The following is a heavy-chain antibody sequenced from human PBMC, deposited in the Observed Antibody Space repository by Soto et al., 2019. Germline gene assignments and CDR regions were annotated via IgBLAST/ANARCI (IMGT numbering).Heavy chain of an antibody. CDR2: IYYSGST. CDR3: ARNYYDSSGYYPGAFDI. Sequence: SETLSLTCTVSGGSISSSSYYWGWIRQPPGKGLEWIGSIYYSGSTYYNPSLKSRVTISVDTSKNQFSLKLSSVTAADTAVYYCARNYYDSSGYYPGAFDIWGQGTMVTVSS. V-gene: IGHV4-39*01. CDR1: GGSISSSSYY. D-gene: IGHD3-22*01. J-gene: IGHJ3*02.